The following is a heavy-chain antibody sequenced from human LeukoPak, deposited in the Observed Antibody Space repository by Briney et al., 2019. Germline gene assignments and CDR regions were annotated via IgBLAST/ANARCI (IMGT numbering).Heavy chain of an antibody. CDR1: GDSISSHSGDYY. CDR2: VLTTGNT. CDR3: GRLRSGTLKFGP. D-gene: IGHD1-7*01. V-gene: IGHV4-61*02. Sequence: SQTLSLTCTVSGDSISSHSGDYYWSWIRQSAGRGLEWVGRVLTTGNTDYNASLESRVTISLDTSKDQFSLNLTSVTAADTAVYFCGRLRSGTLKFGPWGQGILVTVSS. J-gene: IGHJ5*02.